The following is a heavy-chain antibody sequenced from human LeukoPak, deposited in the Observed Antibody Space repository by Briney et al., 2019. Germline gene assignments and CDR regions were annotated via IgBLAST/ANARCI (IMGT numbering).Heavy chain of an antibody. CDR1: GYTFTGYY. CDR3: ATQRGSYLWGTDFDY. J-gene: IGHJ4*02. Sequence: ASVKVSCKASGYTFTGYYMHWVRQAPGQGLEWMGWINANSGDPKYAQKFQGRVTMTRDTSISTAYMELSRLKSDDTAVYYCATQRGSYLWGTDFDYWGQGTLVTVSS. CDR2: INANSGDP. V-gene: IGHV1-2*02. D-gene: IGHD3-16*01.